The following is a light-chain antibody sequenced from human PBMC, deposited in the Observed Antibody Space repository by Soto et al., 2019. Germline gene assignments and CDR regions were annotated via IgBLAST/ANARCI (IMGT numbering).Light chain of an antibody. V-gene: IGLV1-44*01. Sequence: QAVVTQPPSASGTPGQRVTISCSGSSSNIGSDPVNWYQQLPGTAPKLLIYRNNQRPSGVPDRFSGSKSGTSASLAISGLQSEDEADFYCAAWDNSLNAYVFGTGTKLTVL. CDR3: AAWDNSLNAYV. CDR2: RNN. CDR1: SSNIGSDP. J-gene: IGLJ1*01.